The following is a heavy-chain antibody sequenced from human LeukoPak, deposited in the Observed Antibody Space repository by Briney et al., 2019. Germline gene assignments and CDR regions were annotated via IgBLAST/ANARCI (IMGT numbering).Heavy chain of an antibody. CDR1: GYTFTSYG. CDR2: ISAYNGNT. V-gene: IGHV1-18*01. J-gene: IGHJ4*02. Sequence: GASVKVSCKASGYTFTSYGISWVRQAPGQGLEWMGWISAYNGNTNYAQKLQGRVTMTTDTSTSTAYMELRSLRSDDTAVYYCARVKVSIVVVPAAPPDYWGQGTLVTVSS. CDR3: ARVKVSIVVVPAAPPDY. D-gene: IGHD2-2*01.